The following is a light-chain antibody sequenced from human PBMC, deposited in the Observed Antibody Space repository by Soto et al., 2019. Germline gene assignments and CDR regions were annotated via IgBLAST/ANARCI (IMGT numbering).Light chain of an antibody. CDR3: QQLNSYPPYT. V-gene: IGKV1-9*01. CDR1: QGISSY. J-gene: IGKJ2*01. CDR2: AAS. Sequence: DLQLTQSPSFLSASVGDRVTITCRASQGISSYLAWYQQKPGKAPKLLIYAASTLQSGVPSRFSGSGSVTEFTLTISSLQPEDFATYYCQQLNSYPPYTFGQGTKLEIK.